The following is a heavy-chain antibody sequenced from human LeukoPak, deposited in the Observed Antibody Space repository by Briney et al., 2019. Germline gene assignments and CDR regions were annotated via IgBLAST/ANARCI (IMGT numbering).Heavy chain of an antibody. Sequence: GGSLRLSCSASGFTFSTLPMHWVRQAPGKGLEYVSGSNSNGGSTYYADSAKGRFTISRDNSKNTLYLQMSSLRPEDTAVYYCVNQISGWIYWGQGTLVTVSS. CDR2: SNSNGGST. CDR1: GFTFSTLP. J-gene: IGHJ4*02. D-gene: IGHD6-19*01. V-gene: IGHV3-64D*06. CDR3: VNQISGWIY.